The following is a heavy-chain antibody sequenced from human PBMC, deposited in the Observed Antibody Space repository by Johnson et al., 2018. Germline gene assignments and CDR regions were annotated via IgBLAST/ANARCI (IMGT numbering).Heavy chain of an antibody. CDR2: ISSSSSYI. CDR3: ARDLEMVNWFDP. Sequence: VQLVESGGGLVKPGGSLRLSCAASGFTFSSYSMNWVRQAPGKGLEWVSSISSSSSYIYYADSVKGRFTISRDNAKNALYLQMNSLRAEDTAVYYCARDLEMVNWFDPWGQGTLVTVSS. V-gene: IGHV3-21*01. J-gene: IGHJ5*02. D-gene: IGHD5-24*01. CDR1: GFTFSSYS.